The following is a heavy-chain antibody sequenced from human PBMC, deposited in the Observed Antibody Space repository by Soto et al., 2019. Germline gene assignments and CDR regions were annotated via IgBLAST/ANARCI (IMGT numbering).Heavy chain of an antibody. CDR3: ARDPQPSVLTGGIAGYHGRDV. CDR2: IIPMFGTA. D-gene: IGHD2-15*01. V-gene: IGHV1-69*13. J-gene: IGHJ6*02. Sequence: GASVKVSCKASGGTFSSYLISWVRQAPGQGLEWMGGIIPMFGTANYAQKFQGRVTITADESTSTAYMELSSLRSEDTALYYCARDPQPSVLTGGIAGYHGRDVWGQGTTVT. CDR1: GGTFSSYL.